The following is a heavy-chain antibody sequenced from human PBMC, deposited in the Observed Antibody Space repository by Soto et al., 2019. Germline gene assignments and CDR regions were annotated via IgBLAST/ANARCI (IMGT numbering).Heavy chain of an antibody. CDR1: GYTFTSYG. J-gene: IGHJ4*02. CDR3: ERASYCYRSGWYVGYFDY. V-gene: IGHV1-18*04. D-gene: IGHD6-19*01. CDR2: IRAYNGYT. Sequence: QVQLVQSGDEVKKPGASVKVSCKASGYTFTSYGIIWVRQALGQWREWMGLIRAYNGYTNYGHKFHGRVTITTDTSTSTDDMELKSQISDDTVLYYCERASYCYRSGWYVGYFDYWGEGTLVTVSS.